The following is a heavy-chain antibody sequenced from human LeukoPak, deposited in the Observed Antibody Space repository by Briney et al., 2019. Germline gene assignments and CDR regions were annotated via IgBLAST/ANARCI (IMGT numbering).Heavy chain of an antibody. CDR2: ISYDGSNK. CDR3: LSTADSRRLVRVGAPGFDY. V-gene: IGHV3-30*03. Sequence: QPGRSLRLSCAASGFTFSSYGMHWVRQAPGKGLEWVAVISYDGSNKYYADSVKGRFTIFRDNSKNTLYLQMNSLRAEDTAVYYCLSTADSRRLVRVGAPGFDYWGQGTLVTVSS. D-gene: IGHD6-19*01. J-gene: IGHJ4*02. CDR1: GFTFSSYG.